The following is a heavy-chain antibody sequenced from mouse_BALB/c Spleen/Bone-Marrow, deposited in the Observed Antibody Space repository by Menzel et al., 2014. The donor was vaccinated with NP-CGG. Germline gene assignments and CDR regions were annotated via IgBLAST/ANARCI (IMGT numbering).Heavy chain of an antibody. CDR2: INVNGDTT. Sequence: EVKLVESGGGLVQPGVSLKLSCAASGFTFSNYGMSWVRQTPDKRLEMIATINVNGDTTYHPDSVKGRFTISRDNVKNTLYLQMSSLKSEDTAMYYCARGYDYSSWFAYWGQGTLVTVSA. CDR1: GFTFSNYG. D-gene: IGHD2-4*01. CDR3: ARGYDYSSWFAY. J-gene: IGHJ3*01. V-gene: IGHV5-6-3*01.